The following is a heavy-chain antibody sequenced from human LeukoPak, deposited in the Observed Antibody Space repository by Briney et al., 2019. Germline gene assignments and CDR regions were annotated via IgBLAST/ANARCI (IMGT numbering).Heavy chain of an antibody. CDR3: ARTGYTSSSYRFDY. CDR1: AGSISSYW. J-gene: IGHJ4*02. D-gene: IGHD6-13*01. CDR2: IYTTGRT. V-gene: IGHV4-4*07. Sequence: SETLSLTCSVAAGSISSYWWSWIRQPAGKGLEFIGRIYTTGRTNYNPSLKSRVSMSVDTSKNKFSLELRSVTAADTGVYFCARTGYTSSSYRFDYWGQGVLVTVSS.